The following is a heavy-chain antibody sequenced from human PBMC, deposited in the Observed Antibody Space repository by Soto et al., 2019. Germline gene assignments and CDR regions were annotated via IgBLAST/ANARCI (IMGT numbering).Heavy chain of an antibody. CDR3: ARVGRGVYGMDV. Sequence: VGSLRLSGAASGFAFSTYSINWVRQAPGKGLEWFSYITSDSSTISYADSVKGRFTVSRDNAKTSLYLQMNSLRDEDTAVYYCARVGRGVYGMDVWGQGTSVTVSS. J-gene: IGHJ6*02. CDR1: GFAFSTYS. D-gene: IGHD2-8*01. CDR2: ITSDSSTI. V-gene: IGHV3-48*02.